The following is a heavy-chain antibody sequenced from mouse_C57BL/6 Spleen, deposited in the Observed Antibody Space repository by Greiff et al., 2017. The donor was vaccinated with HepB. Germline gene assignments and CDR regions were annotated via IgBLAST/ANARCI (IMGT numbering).Heavy chain of an antibody. CDR3: AREGNWDWYFDV. J-gene: IGHJ1*03. Sequence: VQLKESGGGLVKPGGSLKLSCAASGFTFSSYAMSWVRQTPEKRLEWVATISDGGSYTYYPDNVKGRFTISRDNAKNNLYLQMSHLKSEDTAMYYCAREGNWDWYFDVWGTGTTVTVSS. D-gene: IGHD4-1*01. V-gene: IGHV5-4*01. CDR1: GFTFSSYA. CDR2: ISDGGSYT.